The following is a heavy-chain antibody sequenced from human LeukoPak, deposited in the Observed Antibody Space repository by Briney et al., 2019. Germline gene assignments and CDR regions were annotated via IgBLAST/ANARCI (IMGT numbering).Heavy chain of an antibody. CDR3: ARASEYSYGYGY. CDR1: GYTLTDLS. Sequence: GASVKVSCKVSGYTLTDLSMHWVRQTPGKGLEWMGGFDPEDGETIYAQKFQGRVTMTEDTSTDTAYLELSSLKSEDTAVYYCARASEYSYGYGYWGQGTLVTVSS. CDR2: FDPEDGET. J-gene: IGHJ4*02. V-gene: IGHV1-24*01. D-gene: IGHD5-18*01.